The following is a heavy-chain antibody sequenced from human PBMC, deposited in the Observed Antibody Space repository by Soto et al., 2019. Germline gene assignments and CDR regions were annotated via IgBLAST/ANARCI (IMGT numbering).Heavy chain of an antibody. CDR1: GFTFSSYS. D-gene: IGHD3-22*01. J-gene: IGHJ4*02. CDR2: ISRSSSII. Sequence: DVQLVESGGGLVQPGGSLRLSCAASGFTFSSYSMNWVRQAPGKGLEWILYISRSSSIIHYADAVKGRFTISRDNAKNSLSLEMNSLRAEDTAVYYCARGISDSLLDYWGQGTLVTVSS. CDR3: ARGISDSLLDY. V-gene: IGHV3-48*01.